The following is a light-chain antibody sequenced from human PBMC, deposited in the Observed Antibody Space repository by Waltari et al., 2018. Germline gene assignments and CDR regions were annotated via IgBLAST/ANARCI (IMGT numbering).Light chain of an antibody. Sequence: QSGLTQPASVSGSPGQSITISCTGTSSDVGNYNLVPWYQQYPGKAPKLMVYEVTKRTSGVFDRFAGSKSGNTASLTIYGLQSEDEADYYCCSYAGLGIYVFGTGTKVTVL. V-gene: IGLV2-23*02. CDR1: SSDVGNYNL. J-gene: IGLJ1*01. CDR2: EVT. CDR3: CSYAGLGIYV.